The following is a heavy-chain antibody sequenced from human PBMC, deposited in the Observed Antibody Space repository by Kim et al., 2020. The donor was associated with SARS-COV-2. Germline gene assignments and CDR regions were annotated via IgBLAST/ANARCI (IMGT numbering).Heavy chain of an antibody. D-gene: IGHD6-19*01. CDR1: GFSVDSHF. V-gene: IGHV3-53*05. Sequence: GGSLRLSCAASGFSVDSHFMTWVRQSAVKGLEWVSVMYSGGNTFYADSVKGRFIISRDISKNTLDLQMSSLRVEDTAIYYCARGQTSFTTGWSVDFWGQG. CDR2: MYSGGNT. CDR3: ARGQTSFTTGWSVDF. J-gene: IGHJ4*02.